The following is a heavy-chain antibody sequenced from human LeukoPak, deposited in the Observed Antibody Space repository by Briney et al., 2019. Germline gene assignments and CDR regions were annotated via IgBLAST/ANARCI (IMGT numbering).Heavy chain of an antibody. D-gene: IGHD6-13*01. J-gene: IGHJ3*02. CDR2: ISSSSSTI. CDR1: AFSFSSYS. CDR3: ARDTTSSSSPSGDAFDI. V-gene: IGHV3-48*02. Sequence: PAGSLTLSCAASAFSFSSYSMNWVRQAPGEVLEWVSYISSSSSTIYYADSVKGRFTISRDNAKNALYLRMNSLRDEDTAVYYCARDTTSSSSPSGDAFDIWGQGTMVTVSS.